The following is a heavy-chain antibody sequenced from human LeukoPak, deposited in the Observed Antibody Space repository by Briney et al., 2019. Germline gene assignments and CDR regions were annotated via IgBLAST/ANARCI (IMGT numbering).Heavy chain of an antibody. V-gene: IGHV3-30*03. Sequence: GGSLRLSCAASGFTFSSYGMHWVRQAPGKGLEWVAVISYDGSNRYCADSVKGRFTISRDNSKNTLYLQMNSLRAEDAAVYYCATLFYDYWGQGTLVTVSS. CDR3: ATLFYDY. CDR1: GFTFSSYG. CDR2: ISYDGSNR. J-gene: IGHJ4*02.